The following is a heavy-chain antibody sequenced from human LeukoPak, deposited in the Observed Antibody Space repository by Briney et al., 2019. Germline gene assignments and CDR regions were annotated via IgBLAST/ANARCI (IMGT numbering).Heavy chain of an antibody. CDR3: ARERISYSSGWSPTSSYYFDY. Sequence: SETLSLTCTVSGGSISSSSYYWGWIRQPPGKGLEWIGYIYYSGSTNYNPSLKSRVTISVDTSKNQFSLRLSSVTAADTAVYYCARERISYSSGWSPTSSYYFDYWGQGTLVTVSS. D-gene: IGHD6-13*01. CDR2: IYYSGST. J-gene: IGHJ4*02. V-gene: IGHV4-61*01. CDR1: GGSISSSSYY.